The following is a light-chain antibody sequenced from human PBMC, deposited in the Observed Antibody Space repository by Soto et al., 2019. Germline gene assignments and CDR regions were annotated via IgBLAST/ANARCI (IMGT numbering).Light chain of an antibody. Sequence: QSVLTQPASVSGSPGQSITISCTGTSSDVGHNYVSWYQQHAGKVPKLIIYEVSNRPSGVSTRFSGSKSGNTASLTISGLQAEDEADYYCSSYTASGVFGGGTQLTVL. V-gene: IGLV2-14*01. CDR3: SSYTASGV. CDR1: SSDVGHNY. J-gene: IGLJ7*01. CDR2: EVS.